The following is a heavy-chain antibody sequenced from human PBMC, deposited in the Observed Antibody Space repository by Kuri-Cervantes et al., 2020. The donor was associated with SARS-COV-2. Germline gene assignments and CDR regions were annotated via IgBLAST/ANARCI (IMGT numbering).Heavy chain of an antibody. D-gene: IGHD7-27*01. CDR1: GFTFIIYN. V-gene: IGHV3-48*02. CDR2: ISSSSSTI. Sequence: GGSLRLSCAASGFTFIIYNMNWVRRAPGKGLEWISYISSSSSTIYYADSVKGRFTISRDNAKNSLYLQMNSLRDEDTAVYYCARANWGSGDAFDIWGQGTMVTVSS. CDR3: ARANWGSGDAFDI. J-gene: IGHJ3*02.